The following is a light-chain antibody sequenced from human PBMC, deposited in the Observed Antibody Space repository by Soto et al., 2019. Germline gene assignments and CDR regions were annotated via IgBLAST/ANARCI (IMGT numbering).Light chain of an antibody. V-gene: IGKV3-15*01. CDR2: GAS. J-gene: IGKJ2*01. Sequence: EIVMTQSPATLSVSPGERATLSCRASQNIRTNLAWYQQKPGQAPRLLMYGASTRAPGIPVRFSGSGSGTEFTLTINSLQSEDFAVYYCKHYNTWPGFGQGTKLEIK. CDR1: QNIRTN. CDR3: KHYNTWPG.